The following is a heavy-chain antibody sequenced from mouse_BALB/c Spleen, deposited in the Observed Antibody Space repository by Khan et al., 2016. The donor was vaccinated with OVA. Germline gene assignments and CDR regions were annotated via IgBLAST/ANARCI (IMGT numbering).Heavy chain of an antibody. J-gene: IGHJ3*01. CDR2: ISSGGDYT. D-gene: IGHD4-1*01. Sequence: EVELVESGGDLVKPGGSLKLSCAASGFTFSSYSMSWVRQTPDKRLEWVATISSGGDYTYYPASVKGRFTLSRDHAKNTPYLQMSSLKSEETAMYYCASHVTGSFAYWGQGTLVTVSA. CDR1: GFTFSSYS. CDR3: ASHVTGSFAY. V-gene: IGHV5-6*01.